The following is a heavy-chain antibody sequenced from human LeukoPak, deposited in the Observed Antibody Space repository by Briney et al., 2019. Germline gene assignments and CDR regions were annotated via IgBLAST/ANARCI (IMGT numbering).Heavy chain of an antibody. V-gene: IGHV4-34*01. CDR3: ARGRGYSSGWSPYYYYMDV. J-gene: IGHJ6*03. D-gene: IGHD6-19*01. Sequence: SSENLSLTCAVYGGSFSGYYWSWIRQPPGKGLEWIGEVNHSGSTNYNPSLKSRVTISVDTSKNQFSVKLSSVTAADTAVYYCARGRGYSSGWSPYYYYMDVWGKGTTVTVSS. CDR2: VNHSGST. CDR1: GGSFSGYY.